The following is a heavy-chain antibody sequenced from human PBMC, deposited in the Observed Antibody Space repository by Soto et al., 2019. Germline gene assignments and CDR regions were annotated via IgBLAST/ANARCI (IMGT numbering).Heavy chain of an antibody. CDR3: TRGPRPISTGTGAY. V-gene: IGHV3-74*01. CDR1: GFIFKMYW. Sequence: GGSLRLSCAASGFIFKMYWMHWVRQSPGKGLVWISRIYNDGTYSDYADSVRGRFTISRDNVNDTLYLQMNNLRAEDSGLYYCTRGPRPISTGTGAYWGQGTQVAVS. J-gene: IGHJ4*02. CDR2: IYNDGTYS. D-gene: IGHD3-10*01.